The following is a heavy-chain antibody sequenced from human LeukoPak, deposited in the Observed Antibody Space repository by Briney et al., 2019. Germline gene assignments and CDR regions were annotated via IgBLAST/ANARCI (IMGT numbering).Heavy chain of an antibody. D-gene: IGHD1-7*01. Sequence: PSETLSLTCTVSGGSINNYHWSWVRQPAGKGLEWIGRIHTSGSTYYNPSLKSRVTMSIDTSKNQFSLKLSSVTAADTAVYYCARDHNWNWGEFDPWGQGALVTVSS. J-gene: IGHJ5*02. V-gene: IGHV4-4*07. CDR1: GGSINNYH. CDR3: ARDHNWNWGEFDP. CDR2: IHTSGST.